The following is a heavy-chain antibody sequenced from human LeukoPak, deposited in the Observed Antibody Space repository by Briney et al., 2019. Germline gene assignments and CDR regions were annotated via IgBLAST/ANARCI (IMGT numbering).Heavy chain of an antibody. D-gene: IGHD6-19*01. CDR1: GFTVSSNY. V-gene: IGHV3-66*02. CDR3: ARERAVAGVDY. Sequence: PGGSLRLSCAASGFTVSSNYMSWVRQAPGKGLEWVSVIYSGGSTYYADSVKGRFTISRDNSKNTLYLQVNSLRAEDTAVYYCARERAVAGVDYWGQGTLVTVSS. CDR2: IYSGGST. J-gene: IGHJ4*02.